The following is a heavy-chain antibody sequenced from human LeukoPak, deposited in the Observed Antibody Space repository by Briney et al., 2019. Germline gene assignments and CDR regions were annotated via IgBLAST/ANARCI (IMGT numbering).Heavy chain of an antibody. CDR1: GLTVSGNY. D-gene: IGHD6-19*01. CDR3: ATFPIAVAGTGIFDY. V-gene: IGHV3-66*01. CDR2: IYSGGST. Sequence: GGSLRLSCAASGLTVSGNYMNWVRQAPGKGLEWVSVIYSGGSTYYADSVKGRFTISRDNAKNSLYLQMNSLRAEDTAVYYCATFPIAVAGTGIFDYWGQGTLVTVSS. J-gene: IGHJ4*02.